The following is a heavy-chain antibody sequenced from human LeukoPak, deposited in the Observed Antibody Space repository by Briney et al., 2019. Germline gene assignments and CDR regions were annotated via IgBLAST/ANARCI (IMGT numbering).Heavy chain of an antibody. Sequence: GGSLRLSCAASGLTFSNYPMNWVRQAPGKGLEWVSSISSSGNYIYYADSMRGRFTISRDNAKNSVYLQMTSLSAEDTAVYYCAGHPAEMNTLWGRGNLVTVSS. CDR3: AGHPAEMNTL. CDR1: GLTFSNYP. D-gene: IGHD5-24*01. J-gene: IGHJ4*02. V-gene: IGHV3-21*01. CDR2: ISSSGNYI.